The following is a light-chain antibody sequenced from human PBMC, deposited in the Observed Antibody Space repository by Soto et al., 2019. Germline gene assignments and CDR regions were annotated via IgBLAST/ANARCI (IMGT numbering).Light chain of an antibody. J-gene: IGLJ2*01. V-gene: IGLV1-40*01. CDR1: SSNIGAFYD. CDR3: QSYDSSLSAVV. Sequence: QSVLTQPPSVSGAPGQRVTISCTGSSSNIGAFYDVHWYQQLPGTAPKLLIYGNSNRPSGVPDRFSGSKSGTSGSLAITGLQAEDEADYYCQSYDSSLSAVVFGGGTKLTVL. CDR2: GNS.